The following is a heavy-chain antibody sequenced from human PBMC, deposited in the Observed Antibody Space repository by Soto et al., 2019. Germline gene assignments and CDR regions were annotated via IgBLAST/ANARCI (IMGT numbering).Heavy chain of an antibody. J-gene: IGHJ4*02. CDR2: NSSSTRDI. D-gene: IGHD7-27*01. Sequence: EAQLVESGGGLVKPGGSLRLSCAASGFTFSVYTMKWVRQAPGKGLEWVSSNSSSTRDIYYADSVKGRFTISRDNAKSLVYLHMNSLRAEDTAVYYCARDDTGDYDPRDSNWGQGTLVTVSS. CDR3: ARDDTGDYDPRDSN. V-gene: IGHV3-21*06. CDR1: GFTFSVYT.